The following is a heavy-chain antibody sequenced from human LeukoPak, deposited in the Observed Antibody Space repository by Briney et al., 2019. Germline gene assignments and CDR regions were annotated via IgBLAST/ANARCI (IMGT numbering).Heavy chain of an antibody. CDR3: ARDHGDH. CDR1: GFTFSSYA. CDR2: IYSGGST. Sequence: GGSLRLSCAASGFTFSSYAMSWVRQAPGKGLEWVSVIYSGGSTYYADSVKGRFTISRDNSKNTLYLQMNSLRAEDTAMYYCARDHGDHWGQGTLVTVSS. V-gene: IGHV3-53*01. J-gene: IGHJ5*02.